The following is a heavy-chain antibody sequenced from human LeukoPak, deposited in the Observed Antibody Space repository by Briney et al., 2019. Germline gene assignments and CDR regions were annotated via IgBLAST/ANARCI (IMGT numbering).Heavy chain of an antibody. CDR2: INHSGST. CDR1: GGSFSGYY. CDR3: ARDSRGGFDY. Sequence: SETLSLTCAVYGGSFSGYYWSWIRQPPGKGLEWIGEINHSGSTNYNPSLKSRVTISVDTSKNQLSLKLSSVTAADTAVYYCARDSRGGFDYWGQGTLVTVSS. J-gene: IGHJ4*02. D-gene: IGHD2-15*01. V-gene: IGHV4-34*01.